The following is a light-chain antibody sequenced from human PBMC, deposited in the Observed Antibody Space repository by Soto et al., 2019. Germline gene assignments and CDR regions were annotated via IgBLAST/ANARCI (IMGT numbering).Light chain of an antibody. V-gene: IGKV3-20*01. CDR1: QSVSSSY. Sequence: EIVRTQSPGTLSLSPGERATRSCRASQSVSSSYLAWYQQKPGQAPRLLIYGASRRATGIPDRFSGSWSGTDFTLTISRLETEDLAVYYGQQYGSSPTWTVGKGTKGEIK. CDR2: GAS. J-gene: IGKJ1*01. CDR3: QQYGSSPTWT.